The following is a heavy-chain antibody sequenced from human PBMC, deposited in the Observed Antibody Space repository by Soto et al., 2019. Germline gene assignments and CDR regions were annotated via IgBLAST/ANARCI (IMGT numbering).Heavy chain of an antibody. D-gene: IGHD3-3*01. V-gene: IGHV1-46*01. J-gene: IGHJ4*02. Sequence: ASVKVSCKASGYTFTHHYIHWVRQAPGQGLDWVGVINPSGGRTNYAQKFQGRVTMTGDTSTRTVYMELSSLRSGDTAVYDCVRGATLRFLEWRDSSFVYWGQGTVVTVSS. CDR3: VRGATLRFLEWRDSSFVY. CDR2: INPSGGRT. CDR1: GYTFTHHY.